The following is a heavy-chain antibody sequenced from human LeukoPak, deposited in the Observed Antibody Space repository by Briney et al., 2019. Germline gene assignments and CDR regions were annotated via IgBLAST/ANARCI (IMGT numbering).Heavy chain of an antibody. CDR2: IYYSGNT. D-gene: IGHD2-8*01. CDR3: ARADQWRTNWFDP. J-gene: IGHJ5*02. V-gene: IGHV4-39*07. Sequence: PSETLSLTCTVSSGSISSGSYYWGWIRQPPGRGLEWIGSIYYSGNTYCNPSLKSRVTISVDASMNEFSLKLTSVTAADTAVYYCARADQWRTNWFDPWGQGTLVTVSS. CDR1: SGSISSGSYY.